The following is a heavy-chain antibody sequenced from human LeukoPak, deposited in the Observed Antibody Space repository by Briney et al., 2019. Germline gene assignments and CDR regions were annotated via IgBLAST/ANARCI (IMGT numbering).Heavy chain of an antibody. D-gene: IGHD5-24*01. V-gene: IGHV3-21*01. CDR1: GFTFSSYS. J-gene: IGHJ1*01. Sequence: KPGGSLRLSCAASGFTFSSYSMNWVRQAPGKGLEWVSSISSSSSYIYYADSVEGRFTISRDNAKNSLYLQMNSLRAEDTAVYYCARDLGRDGYSSEYFQHWGQGTLVTVSS. CDR2: ISSSSSYI. CDR3: ARDLGRDGYSSEYFQH.